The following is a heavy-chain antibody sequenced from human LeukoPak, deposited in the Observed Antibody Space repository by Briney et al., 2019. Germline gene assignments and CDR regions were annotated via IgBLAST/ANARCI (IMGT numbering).Heavy chain of an antibody. CDR2: IHNDGSNE. CDR3: VRNAQFDY. CDR1: GFTFSSYG. Sequence: AGGSLRLSCAASGFTFSSYGMHWVRQAPGKGLEWVAFIHNDGSNEYNVDSVKGRFTISRDNSKNTLYLQMNSLRAEDTAVYYCVRNAQFDYWGQRTLVTDSS. V-gene: IGHV3-30*02. J-gene: IGHJ4*02.